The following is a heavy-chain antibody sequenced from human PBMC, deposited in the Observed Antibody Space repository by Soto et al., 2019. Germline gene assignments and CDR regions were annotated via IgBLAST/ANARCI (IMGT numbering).Heavy chain of an antibody. CDR3: ARPVYFDYLGGNWFDP. CDR1: GDSISDTRYY. Sequence: SETLSLTCPARGDSISDTRYYWGWIRQSPEQGLEWIGSISHDGHGYYTPSLKSRVTFFADTSRNPFSLQMKSVTVADTALYFCARPVYFDYLGGNWFDPWGQGALVTVPS. D-gene: IGHD3-9*01. J-gene: IGHJ5*02. CDR2: ISHDGHG. V-gene: IGHV4-39*02.